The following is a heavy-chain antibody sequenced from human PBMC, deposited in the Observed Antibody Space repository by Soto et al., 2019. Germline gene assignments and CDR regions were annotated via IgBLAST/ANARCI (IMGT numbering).Heavy chain of an antibody. D-gene: IGHD3-22*01. CDR1: GFNFANYA. J-gene: IGHJ4*02. V-gene: IGHV3-49*04. Sequence: PGGSLRLSCTGSGFNFANYALTWVRQAPGKGLEWVGFIRGETNGGTADYAASLKGRITISRDDSKSIAYLEINSLQTEDTAVHYCTSYYYESSGYYVYWGQGTLVTVYS. CDR3: TSYYYESSGYYVY. CDR2: IRGETNGGTA.